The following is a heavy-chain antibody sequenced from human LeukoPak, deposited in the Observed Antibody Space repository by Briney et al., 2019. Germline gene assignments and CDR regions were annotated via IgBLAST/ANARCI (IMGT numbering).Heavy chain of an antibody. CDR1: GYSFTDYY. J-gene: IGHJ5*02. CDR3: ARADRLDGGPYLIGP. CDR2: INPSSGGT. V-gene: IGHV1-2*02. Sequence: ASVKVSCKTSGYSFTDYYMHWVRQAPGQGLEWMGWINPSSGGTSSAQKFQGRVTMTRDTSITTVYMEVSWLTSDDTAIYYCARADRLDGGPYLIGPWGQGTLVTVSS. D-gene: IGHD2-21*01.